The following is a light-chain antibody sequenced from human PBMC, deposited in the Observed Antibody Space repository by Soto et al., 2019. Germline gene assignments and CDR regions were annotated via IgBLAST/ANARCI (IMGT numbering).Light chain of an antibody. CDR3: QQYGSSPRT. CDR2: GAS. CDR1: QSVSSSY. J-gene: IGKJ2*01. V-gene: IGKV3-20*01. Sequence: EIVLTQSPGTLSLSPGERATLSCRASQSVSSSYLAWYQQKPGQAPRLLIYGASSRATGIPDRFSDSGSGTDFTLTIRRLEAEDFAVYYCQQYGSSPRTFSQGTKLEIK.